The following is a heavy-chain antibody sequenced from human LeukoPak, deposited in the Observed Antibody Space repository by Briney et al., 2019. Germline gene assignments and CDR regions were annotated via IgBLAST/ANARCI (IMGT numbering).Heavy chain of an antibody. Sequence: PSETLSLTCTVSGGSISSGGYYWSWIRQHPGKGLEWIGYIYYSGSTNYNPSLKSRVTISVDTSKNQFSLKLSSVTAADTAVYYCARLSGEEPYGLFDYWGQGTLVTVSS. CDR3: ARLSGEEPYGLFDY. CDR1: GGSISSGGYY. D-gene: IGHD5-12*01. V-gene: IGHV4-61*08. J-gene: IGHJ4*02. CDR2: IYYSGST.